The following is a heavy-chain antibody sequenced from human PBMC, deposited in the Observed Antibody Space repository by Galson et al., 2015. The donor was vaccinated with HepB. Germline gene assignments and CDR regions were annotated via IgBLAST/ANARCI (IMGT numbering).Heavy chain of an antibody. D-gene: IGHD3-3*01. J-gene: IGHJ4*02. CDR1: GFTFSSYA. V-gene: IGHV3-23*01. CDR2: ISGSGGST. Sequence: SLRLSCAASGFTFSSYAMSWVRQAPGKGLEWVSAISGSGGSTYYADSVKGRFTISRNNSKNTLYLQMNSLRAEDTAVYYCAKPSITIFGVVIEYFDYWGQGTLVTVSS. CDR3: AKPSITIFGVVIEYFDY.